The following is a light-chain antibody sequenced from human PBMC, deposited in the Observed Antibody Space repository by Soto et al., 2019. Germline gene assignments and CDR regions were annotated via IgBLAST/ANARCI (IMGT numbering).Light chain of an antibody. CDR3: QQRSDWPLT. Sequence: EIELTQSPVTLSFSPGERATLSCRASQSISSSLAWYQQIPGRAPRLLIYDASNRATGIPARFSGSGSGTDFTLTISSLEPEDFAVYYCQQRSDWPLTFGGGTKVEIK. CDR1: QSISSS. J-gene: IGKJ4*01. CDR2: DAS. V-gene: IGKV3-11*01.